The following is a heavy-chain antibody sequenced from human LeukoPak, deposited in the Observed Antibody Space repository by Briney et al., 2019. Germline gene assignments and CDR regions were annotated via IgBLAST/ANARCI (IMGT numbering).Heavy chain of an antibody. D-gene: IGHD2-21*01. CDR1: GFTFSSYS. V-gene: IGHV3-21*01. Sequence: GGSLRLTCAASGFTFSSYSMNWVRQAPGKGLEWVSSISSSSNYIYYADSVKGRFTISRDNAKNSLYLQMNSLRAEDTAVYYCARDLVVKYYFDYWGQGTLVTVSS. J-gene: IGHJ4*02. CDR3: ARDLVVKYYFDY. CDR2: ISSSSNYI.